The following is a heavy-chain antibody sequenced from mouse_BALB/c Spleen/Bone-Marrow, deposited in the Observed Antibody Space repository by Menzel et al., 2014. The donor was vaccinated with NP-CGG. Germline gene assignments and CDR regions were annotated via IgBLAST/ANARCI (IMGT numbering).Heavy chain of an antibody. V-gene: IGHV1-5*01. D-gene: IGHD3-1*01. CDR1: GYTFSNYW. Sequence: EVQLQQSGTVLARPGAAVKMSCKASGYTFSNYWMHWIKQRPGQGLEWIGTIHPGNSDTTYNQKFKGKAKLTAVTSTSTAYMELSSLTNEDSAVYYCTTLARNNCDYWGQGTTLTVSS. CDR3: TTLARNNCDY. CDR2: IHPGNSDT. J-gene: IGHJ2*01.